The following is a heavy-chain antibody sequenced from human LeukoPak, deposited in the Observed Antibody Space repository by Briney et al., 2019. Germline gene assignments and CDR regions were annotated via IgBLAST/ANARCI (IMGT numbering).Heavy chain of an antibody. D-gene: IGHD3-22*01. CDR1: GFTFSSYA. Sequence: GGSLRLSCAASGFTFSSYAMHWVRQAPGKGLEWVAVISYDGSNKYYADSVKGRFTISKDNSKNTLYLQMNSLRAEDTAVYYCASGPYYYDSSGLGSFDYWGQGTLVTVSS. CDR2: ISYDGSNK. V-gene: IGHV3-30-3*01. CDR3: ASGPYYYDSSGLGSFDY. J-gene: IGHJ4*02.